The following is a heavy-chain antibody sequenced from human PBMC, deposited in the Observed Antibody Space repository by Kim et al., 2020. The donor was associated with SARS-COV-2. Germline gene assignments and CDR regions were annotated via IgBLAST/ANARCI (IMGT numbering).Heavy chain of an antibody. J-gene: IGHJ5*02. CDR2: ISYNGNT. CDR3: ARGHDYGDELGRFDP. V-gene: IGHV4-31*03. D-gene: IGHD4-17*01. CDR1: GGSISSDGSY. Sequence: SETLSLTCNVSGGSISSDGSYWSWIRQHPGKGLEWIGYISYNGNTFYNPSLKSRVTISEDTSKNQLSLKMRSVTAADTAVYYCARGHDYGDELGRFDPWGQGTLVTVPA.